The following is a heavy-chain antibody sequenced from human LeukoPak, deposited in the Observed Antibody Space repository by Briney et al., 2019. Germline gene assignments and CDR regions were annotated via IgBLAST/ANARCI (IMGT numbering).Heavy chain of an antibody. J-gene: IGHJ5*02. Sequence: GGSLRLSCAASGFTFSSYGMHWVRQAPGKGLEWVAVISYDGSNKYYADSVKGRFTTSRDNSKNTLYLQMNSLRAEDTAVYYCARDVMFDPWGQGTLVTVSS. CDR2: ISYDGSNK. CDR1: GFTFSSYG. V-gene: IGHV3-30*03. CDR3: ARDVMFDP.